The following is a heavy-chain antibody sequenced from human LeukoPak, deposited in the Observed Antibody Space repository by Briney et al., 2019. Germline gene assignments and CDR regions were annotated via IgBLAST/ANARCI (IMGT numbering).Heavy chain of an antibody. CDR3: ARLPYFVPAAGSWYVSFAFDI. CDR2: IYYSGST. CDR1: GGSISSSSYY. V-gene: IGHV4-39*01. J-gene: IGHJ3*02. D-gene: IGHD2-2*01. Sequence: SETLSLTCTVSGGSISSSSYYWGWIRQPPGKGLEWIGSIYYSGSTYYNPSLKSRVTISVDTSKNQFSLKLSSVTAADTAAYYCARLPYFVPAAGSWYVSFAFDIWGQGTMVTVSS.